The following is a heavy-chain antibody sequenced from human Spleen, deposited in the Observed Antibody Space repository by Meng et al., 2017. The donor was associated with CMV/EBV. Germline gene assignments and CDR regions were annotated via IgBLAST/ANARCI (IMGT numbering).Heavy chain of an antibody. CDR1: GFTFSSYG. J-gene: IGHJ4*02. Sequence: GESLKISCAASGFTFSSYGMHWIRQAPGKGLEWVAFIRYDGSNKYYADSVKGRFTISRDNSKNTMYLQMNSLRAEDTAVYYWARFSSSSGFAADYWGQGTLVTVSS. D-gene: IGHD6-6*01. CDR2: IRYDGSNK. CDR3: ARFSSSSGFAADY. V-gene: IGHV3-30*02.